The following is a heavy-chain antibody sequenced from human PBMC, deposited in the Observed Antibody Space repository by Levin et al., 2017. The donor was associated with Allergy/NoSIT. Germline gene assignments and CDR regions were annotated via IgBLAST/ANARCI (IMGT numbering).Heavy chain of an antibody. CDR3: ATVEGLFCSGVSCSYSFHY. CDR2: IYRSGDT. J-gene: IGHJ4*02. D-gene: IGHD3-9*01. CDR1: GGSISTDNW. Sequence: SQTLSLTCAVSGGSISTDNWWSWIRQPPGKGLEWIGEIYRSGDTNHNPSLRSRVTMSVDKSTNHFSLKLSSVTAADTAVYYCATVEGLFCSGVSCSYSFHYWGQGALVTVSS. V-gene: IGHV4-4*02.